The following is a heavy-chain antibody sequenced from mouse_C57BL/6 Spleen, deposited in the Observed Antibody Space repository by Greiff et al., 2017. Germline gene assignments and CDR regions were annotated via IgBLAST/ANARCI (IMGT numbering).Heavy chain of an antibody. Sequence: VKVVESGPGLVAPSQSLSITCTVSGFSLTSYGVHWVRQPPGKGLEWLVVIWSDGSTTYNSALKSRLSISKDNSKSQVFLKMNSLQTDDTAMYYCARAIDYYGSSYAMDYWGQGTSVTVSS. CDR2: IWSDGST. D-gene: IGHD1-1*01. CDR3: ARAIDYYGSSYAMDY. V-gene: IGHV2-6*03. CDR1: GFSLTSYG. J-gene: IGHJ4*01.